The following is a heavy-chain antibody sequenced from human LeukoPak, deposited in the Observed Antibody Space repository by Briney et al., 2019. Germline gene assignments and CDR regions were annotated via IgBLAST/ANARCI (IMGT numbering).Heavy chain of an antibody. CDR1: GFTFSSYS. J-gene: IGHJ6*03. Sequence: GGSLRLSCAASGFTFSSYSMNWVRQAPGKGLEWVSSISSSSSYIYYADSVKGRFTISRDNAKNSLYLQMNSLRAEDTAVYYCARDRGSGYDKRPAYYYYMDVWGKGTTVTVSS. CDR2: ISSSSSYI. V-gene: IGHV3-21*01. CDR3: ARDRGSGYDKRPAYYYYMDV. D-gene: IGHD5-12*01.